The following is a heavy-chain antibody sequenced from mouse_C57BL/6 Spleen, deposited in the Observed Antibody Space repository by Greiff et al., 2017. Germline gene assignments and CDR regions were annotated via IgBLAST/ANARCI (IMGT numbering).Heavy chain of an antibody. CDR3: ARVYCGNYGWDAMDY. CDR2: IYPRSGNT. Sequence: QVQLKQSGAELARPGASVKLSCKASGYTFTSYGISWVKQRTGQGLEWIGEIYPRSGNTYSNEKFKGKATLTAAKSSSTAYMEHRSLTSEDAAVYFCARVYCGNYGWDAMDYWGQGTSVTVSS. V-gene: IGHV1-81*01. D-gene: IGHD2-1*01. CDR1: GYTFTSYG. J-gene: IGHJ4*01.